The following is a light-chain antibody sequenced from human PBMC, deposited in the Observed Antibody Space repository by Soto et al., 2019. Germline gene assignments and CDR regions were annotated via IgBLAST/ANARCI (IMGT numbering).Light chain of an antibody. J-gene: IGKJ1*01. CDR3: QQYNSYSVT. CDR2: DAS. V-gene: IGKV1-5*01. Sequence: DIQMTQSPSTLSASVGDRVTITCRASQSISSRLAWYQQKPGKAPKFLVYDASNLASGVPSRFSGSGSGTEFTLTISSLQPDDFATYYCQQYNSYSVTFGQGTKVEIK. CDR1: QSISSR.